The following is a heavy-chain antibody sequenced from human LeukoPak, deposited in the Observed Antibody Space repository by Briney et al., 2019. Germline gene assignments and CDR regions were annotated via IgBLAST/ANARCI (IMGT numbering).Heavy chain of an antibody. CDR3: ATLGKMATNAFDP. V-gene: IGHV4-30-4*08. Sequence: PSQTLSLTCTVSGGSISSGDYYWSWIRQPPGKGLEWIGYIYYSGSTYYNPSLKSRVTISVDTSKNQFSLKLSSVTAADTAVYYCATLGKMATNAFDPWGQGTLVTVSS. CDR1: GGSISSGDYY. CDR2: IYYSGST. J-gene: IGHJ5*02. D-gene: IGHD5-24*01.